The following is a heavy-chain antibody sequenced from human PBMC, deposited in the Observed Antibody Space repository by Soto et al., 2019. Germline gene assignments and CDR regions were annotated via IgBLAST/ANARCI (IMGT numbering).Heavy chain of an antibody. Sequence: QLQLQESGPGLVKPSETLSLTCTVSGGSISSSSYYWGWIRQPPGKGLEWIGSIYYSGSTYYNPSVKSRVPITVDTTKNQFSMKLSSVTAADTAVYYCARHQSHRGSYVDPWGQGTLVTVSS. V-gene: IGHV4-39*01. D-gene: IGHD5-18*01. CDR2: IYYSGST. CDR1: GGSISSSSYY. J-gene: IGHJ5*02. CDR3: ARHQSHRGSYVDP.